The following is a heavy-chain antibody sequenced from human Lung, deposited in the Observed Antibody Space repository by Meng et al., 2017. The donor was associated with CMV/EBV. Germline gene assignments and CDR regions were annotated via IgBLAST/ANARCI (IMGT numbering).Heavy chain of an antibody. Sequence: VQVGQSGSELKKPGASAKVSCKASGYTFTRYPMNWVRQAPGQGLEWMGWISTNTGNPTYAQGFTGRFVFSVDTSVSTAYLQISSLKAEDTAVYYCGTLKYTSGFYGPAYWGQGALVTVSS. CDR1: GYTFTRYP. CDR2: ISTNTGNP. V-gene: IGHV7-4-1*02. D-gene: IGHD6-19*01. J-gene: IGHJ4*02. CDR3: GTLKYTSGFYGPAY.